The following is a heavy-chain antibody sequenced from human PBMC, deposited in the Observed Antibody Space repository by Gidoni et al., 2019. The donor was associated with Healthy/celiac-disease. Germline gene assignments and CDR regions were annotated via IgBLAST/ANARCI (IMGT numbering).Heavy chain of an antibody. Sequence: QLQLQESGPGLVKPSETLSLTCTVSGGSISSSSYYWGWIRQPPGKGLEWFGSIYYSGSTYYNPSLKSRVTISVDTSKNQFSLKLSSVTAADTAVYYCARDFGGPQYYYYGMDVWGRGTTVTVSS. J-gene: IGHJ6*02. CDR3: ARDFGGPQYYYYGMDV. CDR1: GGSISSSSYY. D-gene: IGHD2-15*01. V-gene: IGHV4-39*07. CDR2: IYYSGST.